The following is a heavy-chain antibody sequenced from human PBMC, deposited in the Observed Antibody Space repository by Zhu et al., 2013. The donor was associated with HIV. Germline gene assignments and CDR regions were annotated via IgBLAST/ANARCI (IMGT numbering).Heavy chain of an antibody. CDR3: ASHIVGTTGGFDY. D-gene: IGHD1-26*01. V-gene: IGHV1-46*01. Sequence: VQLVQSGAEVKKPGASVKVSCKASGYTFTSYTMHWVRQAPGQGLEWMGIINPSGGSTSYAQKFQGRVTMTRDTSTSTVYMELSSLRSEDTAVYYCASHIVGTTGGFDYWGQGTLVTVSS. CDR2: INPSGGST. J-gene: IGHJ4*02. CDR1: GYTFTSYT.